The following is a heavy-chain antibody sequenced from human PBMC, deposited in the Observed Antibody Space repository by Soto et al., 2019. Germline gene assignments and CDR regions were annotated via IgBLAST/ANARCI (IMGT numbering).Heavy chain of an antibody. CDR3: ARRPGGYYYYYGMDV. CDR2: INHSGST. V-gene: IGHV4-34*01. Sequence: SETLSLTCAVSGGSFSGYYWSWIRQPPGKGLEWIGEINHSGSTNYNPSLKSRVTISVDTSKNQFSLKLSSVTAADTAVYYCARRPGGYYYYYGMDVWGQGTTVTVSS. D-gene: IGHD3-10*01. J-gene: IGHJ6*02. CDR1: GGSFSGYY.